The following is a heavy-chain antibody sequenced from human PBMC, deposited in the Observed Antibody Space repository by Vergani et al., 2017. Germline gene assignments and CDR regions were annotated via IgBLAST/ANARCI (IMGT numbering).Heavy chain of an antibody. V-gene: IGHV3-30-3*01. D-gene: IGHD6-13*01. CDR3: AREGHRQQLVRSGWFDP. CDR2: ISYDGSNK. J-gene: IGHJ5*02. Sequence: QVPLVESGGGVVQPGRSLRLSCAASGFTFSSYAMHWVRQAPGKGLEWVAVISYDGSNKYYADSVKGRFTISRDNSKKPLYLQMKSLRAEDTAVYYFAREGHRQQLVRSGWFDPWGQGTLVTVSS. CDR1: GFTFSSYA.